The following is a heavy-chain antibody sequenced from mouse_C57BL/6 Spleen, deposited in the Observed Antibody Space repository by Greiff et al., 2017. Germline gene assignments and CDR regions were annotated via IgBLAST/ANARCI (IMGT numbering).Heavy chain of an antibody. CDR2: ILPGSGST. CDR3: ASHTVVDYYAMDY. Sequence: QVQLQQSGAELMKPGASVKLSCKATGYTFTGYWIEWVKQRPGHGLEWIGEILPGSGSTNYNAKFKGKATFTADTSSNTAYMQLSSLTTEDSAIYYCASHTVVDYYAMDYWGQGTSVTVSS. D-gene: IGHD1-1*01. J-gene: IGHJ4*01. CDR1: GYTFTGYW. V-gene: IGHV1-9*01.